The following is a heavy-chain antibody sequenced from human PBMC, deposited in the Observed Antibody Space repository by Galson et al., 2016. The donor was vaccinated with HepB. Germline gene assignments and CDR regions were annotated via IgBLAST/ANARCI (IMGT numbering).Heavy chain of an antibody. J-gene: IGHJ4*02. CDR1: GFTFSNYS. CDR3: ARDTLATDFDY. CDR2: ISSSSSTI. Sequence: SLRLSCAASGFTFSNYSMNWVRQAPGKGLEWVSYISSSSSTIYYADSVKGRFTISRDNVKNSLYPQMNSLRAEDTAVYYCARDTLATDFDYWGQGTLVTVSS. D-gene: IGHD2-21*02. V-gene: IGHV3-48*04.